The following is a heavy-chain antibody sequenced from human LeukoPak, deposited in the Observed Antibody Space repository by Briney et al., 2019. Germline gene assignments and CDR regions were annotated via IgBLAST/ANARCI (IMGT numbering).Heavy chain of an antibody. CDR3: ARGRQDVTMIVVVMTAVSYYLDV. J-gene: IGHJ6*03. D-gene: IGHD3-22*01. V-gene: IGHV4-34*01. CDR2: MNPSGST. Sequence: SETLSLTCAVYGGSFSGYYWTWIRQTPEKGLEWIGEMNPSGSTNYNPSLKSRVTISADTSKNQFSLELSSVTAADTAVYYCARGRQDVTMIVVVMTAVSYYLDVWGKGTTVTVS. CDR1: GGSFSGYY.